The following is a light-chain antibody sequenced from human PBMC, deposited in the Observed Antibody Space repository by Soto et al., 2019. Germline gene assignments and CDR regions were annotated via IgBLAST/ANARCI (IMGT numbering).Light chain of an antibody. Sequence: HSVLTQPASVSGSPGQSITISCTGTSNDVGGYNFVSWYQQHPGKAPKVMISEVSNRPSGVSIRFSGSKSGNTASLTISGLQAEDEADYYCTSHRKNSPLPYVFGTGTKLTVL. CDR2: EVS. CDR3: TSHRKNSPLPYV. V-gene: IGLV2-14*01. CDR1: SNDVGGYNF. J-gene: IGLJ1*01.